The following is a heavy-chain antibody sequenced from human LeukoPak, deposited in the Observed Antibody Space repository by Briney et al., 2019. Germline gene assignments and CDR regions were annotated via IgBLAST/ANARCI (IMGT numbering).Heavy chain of an antibody. D-gene: IGHD6-19*01. J-gene: IGHJ4*02. CDR2: ISSSGITI. CDR3: AREGGHSSGWFRAFDY. Sequence: GGSLRLSCAASGFTFSDYYMSWIRQAPGKGLEWVSYISSSGITIHYADSVKGRFTISRDNSKNTLYLQMNSLRAEDTAVYYCAREGGHSSGWFRAFDYWGQGTLVTVSS. CDR1: GFTFSDYY. V-gene: IGHV3-11*04.